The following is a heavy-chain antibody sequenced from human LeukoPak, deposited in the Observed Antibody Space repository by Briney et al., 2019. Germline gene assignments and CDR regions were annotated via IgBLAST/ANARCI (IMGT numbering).Heavy chain of an antibody. CDR1: GFTFSEYY. CDR3: ARDPIQLWSFDY. V-gene: IGHV3-11*01. J-gene: IGHJ4*02. Sequence: PGGSLRLSCAASGFTFSEYYMTWIRQAPGKGLEWVSYISSSGCTIYYADSVQGRFTISRDNAKNSLYLQMNSLRAEDTAVYYCARDPIQLWSFDYWGQGTLVTVSS. D-gene: IGHD5-18*01. CDR2: ISSSGCTI.